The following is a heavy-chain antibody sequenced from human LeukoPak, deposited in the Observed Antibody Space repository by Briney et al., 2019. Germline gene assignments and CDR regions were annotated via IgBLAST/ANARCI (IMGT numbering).Heavy chain of an antibody. V-gene: IGHV1-69*13. D-gene: IGHD3-22*01. CDR1: RGTFSRYA. Sequence: GASVKVSCQASRGTFSRYALSWVRQAPGQGLEWMGRINPIFGTANYLQKFHGRLTNTPDESTSTAYMEPHSLRYKHPAVYYCASLYSYDSSGSYRKWRQPTLAPVSS. J-gene: IGHJ4*02. CDR2: INPIFGTA. CDR3: ASLYSYDSSGSYRK.